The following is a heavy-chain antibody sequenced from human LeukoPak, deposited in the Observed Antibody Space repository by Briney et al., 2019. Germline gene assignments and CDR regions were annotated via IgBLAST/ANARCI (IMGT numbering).Heavy chain of an antibody. CDR1: GGSISSYY. CDR3: ARDGSHSSSWYWAFDI. J-gene: IGHJ3*02. Sequence: SETLSLTCTVSGGSISSYYWSRIRQPPGKGLEWIGYIYYSGSTNYNPSLKSRVTISVDTSKNQFSLKLSSVTAADTAVYYCARDGSHSSSWYWAFDIWGQGTMVTVSS. CDR2: IYYSGST. V-gene: IGHV4-59*01. D-gene: IGHD6-13*01.